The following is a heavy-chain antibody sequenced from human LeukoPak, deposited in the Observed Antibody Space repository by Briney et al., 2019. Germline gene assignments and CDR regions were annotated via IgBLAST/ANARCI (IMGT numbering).Heavy chain of an antibody. CDR1: GYSISSGYY. CDR3: ARLRTSCCIDY. D-gene: IGHD2-2*01. CDR2: IYHSGST. J-gene: IGHJ4*02. Sequence: SETLSLTXAVSGYSISSGYYWGWIRQPPGKGLEWIGSIYHSGSTYYNPSLKSRVTISVDTSKNQFSLKLSSVTAADTAVYYCARLRTSCCIDYWGQGTLVTVSS. V-gene: IGHV4-38-2*01.